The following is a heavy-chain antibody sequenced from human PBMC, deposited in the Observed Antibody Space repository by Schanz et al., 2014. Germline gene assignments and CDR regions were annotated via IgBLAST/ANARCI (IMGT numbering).Heavy chain of an antibody. CDR1: GFTFSSYG. V-gene: IGHV3-33*01. J-gene: IGHJ5*02. CDR3: ARCMGEWLIYPNWFDP. Sequence: QVHLVESGGGVVQPGRSLRLSCAASGFTFSSYGMHWVRQAPGRGLEWVALIWYDGSNKYYAESVKGRFTISRDNPKNTLYLQMNSLRAEDTAVYYCARCMGEWLIYPNWFDPWGQGTLVTVSS. D-gene: IGHD3-3*01. CDR2: IWYDGSNK.